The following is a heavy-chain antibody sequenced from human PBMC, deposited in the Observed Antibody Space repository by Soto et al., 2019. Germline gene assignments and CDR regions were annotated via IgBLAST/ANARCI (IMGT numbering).Heavy chain of an antibody. Sequence: QVQLVQSGAEVKKPGSSMKVSCKASGGTLSSYAISWVRQAPGQGLEWMGGIIPIFGTADYAQKFQGRVTITADESTSTAYMELSSLRAEDTAVYYCARAVTTPWYFDLWGRGTLVTVSS. V-gene: IGHV1-69*12. D-gene: IGHD4-17*01. J-gene: IGHJ2*01. CDR1: GGTLSSYA. CDR2: IIPIFGTA. CDR3: ARAVTTPWYFDL.